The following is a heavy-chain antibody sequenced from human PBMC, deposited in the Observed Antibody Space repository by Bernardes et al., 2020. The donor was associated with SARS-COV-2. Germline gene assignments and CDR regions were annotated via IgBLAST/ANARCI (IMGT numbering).Heavy chain of an antibody. CDR3: ASLAVSLPDFDY. Sequence: GGSLRLSCAASGFTFSTYWMTWVRQAPGKGLEWVANIKGDGGEKYYADSVKGRFTISRDNAKNSLYLQMNSLRADDTAVYYCASLAVSLPDFDYWGQGTLVTVSS. CDR1: GFTFSTYW. V-gene: IGHV3-7*01. D-gene: IGHD3-16*01. J-gene: IGHJ4*02. CDR2: IKGDGGEK.